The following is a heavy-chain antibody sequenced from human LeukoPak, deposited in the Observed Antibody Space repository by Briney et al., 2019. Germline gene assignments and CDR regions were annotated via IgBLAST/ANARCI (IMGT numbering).Heavy chain of an antibody. V-gene: IGHV4-59*01. CDR3: SRATYCSVWGTSDY. CDR2: IYYSGST. J-gene: IGHJ4*02. D-gene: IGHD6-19*01. Sequence: SETLSLTCTVSGGSISSSYWSWFRQPPGKGLEWIGYIYYSGSTNYNPSLKSRVTISGDTSKNQFSLKLSSVTAADTAVYYCSRATYCSVWGTSDYWGQGTLVTVSS. CDR1: GGSISSSY.